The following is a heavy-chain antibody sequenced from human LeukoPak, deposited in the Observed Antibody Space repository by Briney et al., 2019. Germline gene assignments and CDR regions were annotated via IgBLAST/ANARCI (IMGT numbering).Heavy chain of an antibody. J-gene: IGHJ3*02. CDR3: ARVNEYCGGDCYSMGDAFDI. CDR1: GFSFSTYA. D-gene: IGHD2-21*02. V-gene: IGHV3-7*01. Sequence: GGSLRLSCAASGFSFSTYAMYWVRQAPGKGLEWVANIKQDGSEKYYVDSVKGRFTISRDNAKNSLYLQMNSLRAEDTAVYYCARVNEYCGGDCYSMGDAFDIWGQGTMVTVSS. CDR2: IKQDGSEK.